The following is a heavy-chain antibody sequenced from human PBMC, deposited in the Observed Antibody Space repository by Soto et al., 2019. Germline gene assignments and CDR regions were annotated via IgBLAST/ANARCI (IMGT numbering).Heavy chain of an antibody. CDR1: GGSVGSGSYY. V-gene: IGHV4-61*01. CDR2: IYYSGST. D-gene: IGHD1-1*01. Sequence: SETLSLTCTVSGGSVGSGSYYWSWIRQPPGKGLEWIGYIYYSGSTNYNPSLKSRVTISLDTSKNQFSLKLSSVTAADTAVYYCARDSTNPKSSYYYYGMDVWGQGTTVTVSS. CDR3: ARDSTNPKSSYYYYGMDV. J-gene: IGHJ6*02.